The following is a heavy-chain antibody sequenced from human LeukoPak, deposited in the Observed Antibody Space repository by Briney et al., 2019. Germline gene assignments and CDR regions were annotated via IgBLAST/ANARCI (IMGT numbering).Heavy chain of an antibody. CDR3: AKVCTDGSCCY. CDR1: GFTFSVYW. J-gene: IGHJ4*02. V-gene: IGHV3-7*03. Sequence: GGSLRLSCAASGFTFSVYWMSWVRQAPGKGLEWVANIKQDGSEKYYVDSVKGRFTISRDNAKNSLYLQMNSLRVEDTAVYYCAKVCTDGSCCYWGQGTLVTVSS. CDR2: IKQDGSEK. D-gene: IGHD2-15*01.